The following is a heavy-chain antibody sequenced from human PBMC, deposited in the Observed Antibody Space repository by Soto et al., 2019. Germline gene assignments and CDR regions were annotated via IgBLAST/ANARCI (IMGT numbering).Heavy chain of an antibody. D-gene: IGHD5-12*01. CDR2: INPSGGST. V-gene: IGHV1-46*01. CDR1: GYTFTXYY. CDR3: ARDLTRNGYDLSDFYYYYGMDV. J-gene: IGHJ6*02. Sequence: ASVKVSCKASGYTFTXYYMHWVRQAPGQGLEWMGIINPSGGSTSYAQKFQGRVTMTRDTSTSTVYMELSSLRSEDTAVYYCARDLTRNGYDLSDFYYYYGMDVWGQGTTVTVSS.